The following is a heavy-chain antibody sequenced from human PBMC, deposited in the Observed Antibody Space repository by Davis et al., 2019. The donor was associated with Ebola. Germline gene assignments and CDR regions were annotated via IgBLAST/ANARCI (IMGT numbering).Heavy chain of an antibody. J-gene: IGHJ4*02. Sequence: PSETLSLTCTVSGGSISSSSYYWGWIRQPPGKGLEWIGSIYYSGSTYYNPSLKSRVTISVDTSKNQFSLKLSSVTAADTAVYYCARRDYGDSPDYGGGDYWGQGTLVTVSS. CDR1: GGSISSSSYY. D-gene: IGHD4-17*01. CDR2: IYYSGST. CDR3: ARRDYGDSPDYGGGDY. V-gene: IGHV4-39*01.